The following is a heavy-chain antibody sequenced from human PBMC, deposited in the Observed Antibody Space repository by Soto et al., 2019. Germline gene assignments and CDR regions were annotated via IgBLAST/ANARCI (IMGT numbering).Heavy chain of an antibody. V-gene: IGHV3-23*01. CDR2: ISGSGGST. Sequence: PGGSLRLSCTASGFTFSSYDMQWVRQAPGKGLEWVSAISGSGGSTYYADSVKGRFTISRDNSKNTLYLQMNSLRAEDTAVYYCARIIVATSSSYYGMDVWGQGTTVTVSS. D-gene: IGHD5-12*01. J-gene: IGHJ6*02. CDR3: ARIIVATSSSYYGMDV. CDR1: GFTFSSYD.